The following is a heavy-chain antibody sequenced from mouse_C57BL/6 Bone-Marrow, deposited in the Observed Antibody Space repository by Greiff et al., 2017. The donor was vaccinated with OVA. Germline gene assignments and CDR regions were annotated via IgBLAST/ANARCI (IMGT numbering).Heavy chain of an antibody. D-gene: IGHD2-1*01. J-gene: IGHJ2*01. CDR1: GYSITSDY. Sequence: VQLQQSGPGLAKPSQTLSLTCSVPGYSITSDYWNWIRQFPGNKLEYMGYISYSGSTYYTPSLKSRISITRDTSKHQYYLQLNSVTTEDTATYYCARYQVYYCNYWDYFDYWGQGTTLTVSS. CDR3: ARYQVYYCNYWDYFDY. V-gene: IGHV3-8*01. CDR2: ISYSGST.